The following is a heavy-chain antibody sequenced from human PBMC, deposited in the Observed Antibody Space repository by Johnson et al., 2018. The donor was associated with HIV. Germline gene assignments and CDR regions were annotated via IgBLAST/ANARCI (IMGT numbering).Heavy chain of an antibody. D-gene: IGHD3-3*01. V-gene: IGHV3-66*02. Sequence: VQLVESGGGVVRPGGSLRLSCAASGFTVSSNYMSWVRQAPGKGLEWVSVIYSGGSTYYADSVKGRFTLSRDNSQKTMYLQMNSLRPEDTAVYYCASPPSGYDFWDGPNIFDVWGQGTMVSVAS. CDR3: ASPPSGYDFWDGPNIFDV. CDR2: IYSGGST. J-gene: IGHJ3*01. CDR1: GFTVSSNY.